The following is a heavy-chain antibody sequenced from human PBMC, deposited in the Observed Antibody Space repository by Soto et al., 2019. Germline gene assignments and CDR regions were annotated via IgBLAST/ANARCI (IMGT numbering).Heavy chain of an antibody. D-gene: IGHD1-26*01. CDR2: IYVGSGGT. CDR3: ASSESYYFDY. CDR1: GFTVSSNY. Sequence: GGSLRLSCAVSGFTVSSNYMSWVRQAPGKGLEWVSVIYVGSGGTYYADSVKGRFTISRDNSKNTLYLQMNSLRAGDTAVYYCASSESYYFDYWGQGTLVTVYS. V-gene: IGHV3-53*01. J-gene: IGHJ4*02.